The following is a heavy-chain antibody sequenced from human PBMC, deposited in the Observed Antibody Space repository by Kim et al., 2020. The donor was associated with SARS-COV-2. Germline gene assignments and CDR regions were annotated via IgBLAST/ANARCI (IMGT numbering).Heavy chain of an antibody. CDR1: GFTFNVHR. CDR3: ARESPVMVRFPWYLVL. V-gene: IGHV3-21*04. J-gene: IGHJ2*01. CDR2: IDIGSDYM. D-gene: IGHD5-18*01. Sequence: GGSLRLSCAASGFTFNVHRMTWVRQAPGKGLEWVASIDIGSDYMYYADSVKGRFTVSRDNAKDSVFLQMNSLRAEDTGEYYCARESPVMVRFPWYLVLRG.